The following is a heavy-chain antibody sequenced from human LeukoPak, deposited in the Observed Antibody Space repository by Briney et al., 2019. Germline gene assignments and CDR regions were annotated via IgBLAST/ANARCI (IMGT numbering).Heavy chain of an antibody. J-gene: IGHJ6*03. CDR1: GYTFTSYG. V-gene: IGHV1-18*01. CDR2: ISAYNGNT. D-gene: IGHD6-19*01. Sequence: ASVKVSCKASGYTFTSYGISWVRQAPGQGLEWMGWISAYNGNTNYAQKLQGRVTMTTDTSTSTAYMELSSLRSDDTAVYYCARGYSSGWYTSSYYYYMDVWGKGTTVTVSS. CDR3: ARGYSSGWYTSSYYYYMDV.